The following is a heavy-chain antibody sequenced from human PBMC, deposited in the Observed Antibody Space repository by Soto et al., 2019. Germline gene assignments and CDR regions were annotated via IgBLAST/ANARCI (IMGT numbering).Heavy chain of an antibody. V-gene: IGHV2-5*02. CDR2: MYWDNDK. CDR1: GFSLSTGGVG. Sequence: QITLKESGPTLVKPTQTLTLTCTFSGFSLSTGGVGVGWIRQPPGEALEWLALMYWDNDKRYSPSLKSRLPLTKAASKIQVVLTMTNMDPVDTATYYCAHSRCCGDCCQSYSSHYYYGMDVWGQGTTVTVSS. D-gene: IGHD2-21*02. J-gene: IGHJ6*02. CDR3: AHSRCCGDCCQSYSSHYYYGMDV.